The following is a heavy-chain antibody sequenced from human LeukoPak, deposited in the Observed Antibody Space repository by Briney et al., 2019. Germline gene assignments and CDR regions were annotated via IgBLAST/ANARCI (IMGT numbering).Heavy chain of an antibody. Sequence: ASVKVSCKASGATFSSYTISLVRQAPGQGLEWMGRIIPILGIANYAQKFQGRVTMTRNTSISTAYMELSSLRSEDTAVYYCARASNGENWFDPWGQGTLVTVSS. CDR3: ARASNGENWFDP. J-gene: IGHJ5*02. V-gene: IGHV1-69*02. CDR1: GATFSSYT. D-gene: IGHD4-17*01. CDR2: IIPILGIA.